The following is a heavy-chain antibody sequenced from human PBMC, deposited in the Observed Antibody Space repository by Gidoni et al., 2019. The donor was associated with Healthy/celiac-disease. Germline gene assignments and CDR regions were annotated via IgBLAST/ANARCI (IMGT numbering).Heavy chain of an antibody. CDR2: IVVGSGNT. D-gene: IGHD6-19*01. Sequence: QMQLVQSGPEVKKPGTSVKVSCKASGFTFTSSAVQWVRQARGQRLEWIGWIVVGSGNTNYAQKFQERVTITRDMSTSTAYMELSSLRSEDTAVYYCAADVNDSSGWYYYYYGMDVWGQGTTVTVSS. V-gene: IGHV1-58*01. J-gene: IGHJ6*02. CDR3: AADVNDSSGWYYYYYGMDV. CDR1: GFTFTSSA.